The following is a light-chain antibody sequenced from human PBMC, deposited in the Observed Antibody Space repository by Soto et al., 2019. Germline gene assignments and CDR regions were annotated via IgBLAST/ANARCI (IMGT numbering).Light chain of an antibody. CDR2: DAS. CDR1: QSISSN. Sequence: DIQMTQSPSSLSASVGDRVTITCRASQSISSNLNWYQQKPGKAPNLLIYDASSLQGRVPLRFSRSGSGTDFTLTISSLQPEDFATYYCQQRDSIPITFGHGTRLEIK. CDR3: QQRDSIPIT. J-gene: IGKJ5*01. V-gene: IGKV1-39*01.